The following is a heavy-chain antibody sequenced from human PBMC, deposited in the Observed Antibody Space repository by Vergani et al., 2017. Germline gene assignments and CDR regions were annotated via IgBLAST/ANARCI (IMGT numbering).Heavy chain of an antibody. V-gene: IGHV3-23*01. CDR3: AKDRTTVTNYFDY. Sequence: EVQLLESGGGLVQPGGSLRLSCAACGFTFSSYAMSLVRQAPGKGLEWVSAISGSGGSPYYADSVKGRFTISRDNSKNTLYLQMNSLRAEDTAVYYCAKDRTTVTNYFDYWGQGTLVTVSS. CDR2: ISGSGGSP. CDR1: GFTFSSYA. J-gene: IGHJ4*02. D-gene: IGHD4-17*01.